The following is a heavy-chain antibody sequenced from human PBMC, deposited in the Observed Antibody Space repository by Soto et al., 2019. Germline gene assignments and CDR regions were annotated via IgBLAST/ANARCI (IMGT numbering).Heavy chain of an antibody. CDR1: GFTFSSYE. J-gene: IGHJ6*02. CDR3: ARETGTAAVSYYYYGMDV. D-gene: IGHD1-1*01. V-gene: IGHV3-48*03. Sequence: GGPLRLSCAASGFTFSSYEMNWVRKAPGKGLEWVSYISSSGSTIYDADSVKGRFTISRDNAKNSLYLQMNSLRAEDTAVYYCARETGTAAVSYYYYGMDVWGQGTTVTVSS. CDR2: ISSSGSTI.